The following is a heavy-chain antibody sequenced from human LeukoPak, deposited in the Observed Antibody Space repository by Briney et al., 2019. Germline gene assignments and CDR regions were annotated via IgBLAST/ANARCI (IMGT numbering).Heavy chain of an antibody. J-gene: IGHJ4*02. CDR1: GFTFNSYA. D-gene: IGHD6-13*01. Sequence: HPGGSLRLSCAASGFTFNSYAMSWVCQAPGKGLEWVSAISGSGGSTFYADSVKGRFTISRDNSKNTLSLQMNSLRAEDTAVYYCAKAQDPIAAAGTSPFDYWGQGTLVTVSS. V-gene: IGHV3-23*01. CDR2: ISGSGGST. CDR3: AKAQDPIAAAGTSPFDY.